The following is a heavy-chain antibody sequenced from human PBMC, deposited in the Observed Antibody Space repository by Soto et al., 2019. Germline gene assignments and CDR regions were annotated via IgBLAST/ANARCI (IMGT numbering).Heavy chain of an antibody. V-gene: IGHV3-23*01. J-gene: IGHJ5*02. CDR1: GFTFGTTD. CDR3: VKNSGWFNT. CDR2: IDGSGGIT. D-gene: IGHD3-10*01. Sequence: GSLRLSCAASGFTFGTTDMSWVRQAPGEGLEWVSTIDGSGGITYYADSVKGRFTISRDNSRNTVYLQMNSLRGDDTALYYCVKNSGWFNTWGQGALVTVSS.